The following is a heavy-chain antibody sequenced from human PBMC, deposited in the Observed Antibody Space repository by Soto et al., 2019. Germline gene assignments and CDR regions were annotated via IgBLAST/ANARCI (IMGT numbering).Heavy chain of an antibody. V-gene: IGHV1-18*01. Sequence: QVHLVQSGGEMKKLGASVKVSCKASGYTFTDFGISWVRQAPGQGLEWMGWISGFDGDRNYAQKFQGRVTLTTDTSATTAYMELRSLTSDDAAIYYRARDYDRWGEDWFDPWGQGTLVTVSS. CDR1: GYTFTDFG. D-gene: IGHD3-16*01. J-gene: IGHJ5*02. CDR2: ISGFDGDR. CDR3: ARDYDRWGEDWFDP.